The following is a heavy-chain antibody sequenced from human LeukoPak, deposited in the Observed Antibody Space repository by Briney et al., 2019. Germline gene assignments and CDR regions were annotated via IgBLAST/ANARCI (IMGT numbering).Heavy chain of an antibody. CDR3: ARVNYDSSGYGLYYFDY. V-gene: IGHV4-59*01. J-gene: IGHJ4*02. D-gene: IGHD3-22*01. Sequence: SETLSLTCTVSGGSISSYYWSWIRQPPGKGLEWIGYIYYSGSTNYNPSLKSRVTISVDMSKNQFSLKLTSVTAADTAVYSCARVNYDSSGYGLYYFDYWGQGTLVTVSS. CDR2: IYYSGST. CDR1: GGSISSYY.